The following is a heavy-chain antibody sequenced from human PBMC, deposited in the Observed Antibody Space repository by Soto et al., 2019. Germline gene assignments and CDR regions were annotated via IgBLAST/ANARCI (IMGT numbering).Heavy chain of an antibody. J-gene: IGHJ4*02. CDR2: IYSDGSNK. Sequence: GGSLRLSCAASGFTVNSNYMSWVRQAPGKGLEWVSVIYSDGSNKYYADSVKGRFTISRDNSGNTLFLEMNSLRGDDMAVYYCTGEVASGYWGQGALLTVSS. CDR3: TGEVASGY. CDR1: GFTVNSNY. V-gene: IGHV3-66*02. D-gene: IGHD2-8*02.